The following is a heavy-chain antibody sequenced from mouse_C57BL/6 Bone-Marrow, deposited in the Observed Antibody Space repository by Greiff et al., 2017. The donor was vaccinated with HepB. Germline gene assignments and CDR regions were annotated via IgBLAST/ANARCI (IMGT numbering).Heavy chain of an antibody. J-gene: IGHJ3*01. V-gene: IGHV1-53*01. CDR3: ARGDYGSSGFAY. CDR2: INPSNGGT. D-gene: IGHD1-1*01. Sequence: QVQLKQPGTELVKPGASVKLSCKASGYTFTSYWMHWVKQRPGQGLEWIGNINPSNGGTNYNEKFKSKATLTVDKSSSTAYMQLSSLTSEDSAVYYCARGDYGSSGFAYWGQGTLVTVSA. CDR1: GYTFTSYW.